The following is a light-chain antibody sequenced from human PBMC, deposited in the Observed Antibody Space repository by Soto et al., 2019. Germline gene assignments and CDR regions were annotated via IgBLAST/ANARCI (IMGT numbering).Light chain of an antibody. V-gene: IGLV2-8*01. CDR3: SSYAGSNNLGV. CDR1: SSDVGGYNY. J-gene: IGLJ1*01. Sequence: QCALNQPPSASGSAGQAVTISCTGTSSDVGGYNYVSWYQQHPGKAPKLMIYEVSKRPSGVPDRFSGSKSGNTASLTVSGLQAEDEADYYCSSYAGSNNLGVFGTGTKVTVL. CDR2: EVS.